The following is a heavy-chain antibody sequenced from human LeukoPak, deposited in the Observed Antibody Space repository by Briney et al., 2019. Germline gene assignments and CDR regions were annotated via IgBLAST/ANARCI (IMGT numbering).Heavy chain of an antibody. Sequence: ASVKVSRKASVYTFTNFYIHWVRQAPGQGLEWMGWMNPNSGDTSYAREFQDRVTMTRDTSLSTAYMELSGLRSDDTAVYFCARRPINCIITNCYVDYWGQGTLVTVSS. CDR2: MNPNSGDT. D-gene: IGHD2-2*01. CDR3: ARRPINCIITNCYVDY. J-gene: IGHJ4*02. V-gene: IGHV1-2*02. CDR1: VYTFTNFY.